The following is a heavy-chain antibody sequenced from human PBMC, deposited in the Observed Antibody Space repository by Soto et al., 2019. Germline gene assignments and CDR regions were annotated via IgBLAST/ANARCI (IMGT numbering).Heavy chain of an antibody. CDR2: IMPILGTT. V-gene: IGHV1-69*11. CDR1: GDGFTTYA. J-gene: IGHJ5*02. Sequence: SVKVSCKASGDGFTTYAITWVRQAPGQGLEWMGRIMPILGTTNIAQRFQDRVTITADESTSTAYMAMSRLRSDDTAVYYCARARYCSDFSWFDPWGKGTLVTVSS. CDR3: ARARYCSDFSWFDP. D-gene: IGHD1-26*01.